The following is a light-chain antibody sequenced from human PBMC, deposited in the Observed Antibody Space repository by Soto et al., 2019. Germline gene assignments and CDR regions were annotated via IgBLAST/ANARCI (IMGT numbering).Light chain of an antibody. J-gene: IGKJ4*01. CDR3: QQYNNWHPLT. Sequence: EILMTQSPSTLSVSPGERATLSCRASQSVRSKLAWYQQKPGQAPRLLIYDASTRSTGIPARFGGSGSGTEFTLTISSMLSEDFAVYYCQQYNNWHPLTFGGGTKVEIK. CDR1: QSVRSK. CDR2: DAS. V-gene: IGKV3-15*01.